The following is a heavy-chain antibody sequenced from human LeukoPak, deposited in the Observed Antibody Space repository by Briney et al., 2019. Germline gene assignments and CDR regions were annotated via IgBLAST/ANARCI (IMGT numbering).Heavy chain of an antibody. CDR3: ARGLREEEHWYFDL. J-gene: IGHJ2*01. D-gene: IGHD1-1*01. CDR1: GFTFSSYD. V-gene: IGHV3-13*01. CDR2: IGTAGDT. Sequence: GGSLRLSCAASGFTFSSYDMHWVRQATGKGLEWVSAIGTAGDTYYPGSVKGRFTISRENAKNSLYLQMNSLRAGDTAVYYCARGLREEEHWYFDLWGRGTLVTVSS.